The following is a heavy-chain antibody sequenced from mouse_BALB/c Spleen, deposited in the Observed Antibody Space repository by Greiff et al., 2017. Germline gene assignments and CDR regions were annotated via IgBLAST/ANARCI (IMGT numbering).Heavy chain of an antibody. CDR3: ASHYGTDYYAMDY. CDR1: GFSLTAYG. D-gene: IGHD2-1*01. CDR2: LWAGGST. J-gene: IGHJ4*01. Sequence: VKLVESGPGLVAPSQSLSITCTVSGFSLTAYGYPGVRQPPGKGLEWLGVLWAGGSTNYNSALMSRLSISKDNSKSQVFLKMNSLQTDDTAMYYCASHYGTDYYAMDYWGQGTSVTVSS. V-gene: IGHV2-9*02.